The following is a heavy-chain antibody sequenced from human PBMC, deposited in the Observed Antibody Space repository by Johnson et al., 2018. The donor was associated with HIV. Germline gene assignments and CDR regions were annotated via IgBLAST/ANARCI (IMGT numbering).Heavy chain of an antibody. CDR3: AKSPGKDHGGKSGAFDF. Sequence: HVQLVESGGGVVQPGRSLRLSCAASEFSFSTYALHWVRQAPGEGLEWVAVIWFDGSNEYYADSVKGRFTISRDNSKNTLFLQMNNLKVEDTAVYYCAKSPGKDHGGKSGAFDFWGQGTMVTVSS. CDR2: IWFDGSNE. CDR1: EFSFSTYA. V-gene: IGHV3-33*06. J-gene: IGHJ3*01. D-gene: IGHD4-23*01.